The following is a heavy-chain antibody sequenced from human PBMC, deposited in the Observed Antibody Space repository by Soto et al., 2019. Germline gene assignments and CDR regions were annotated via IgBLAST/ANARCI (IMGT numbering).Heavy chain of an antibody. D-gene: IGHD6-19*01. CDR3: ARLNGWSWYNGFDP. J-gene: IGHJ5*02. CDR1: GGSINSSTYY. CDR2: VSYSGST. Sequence: PSETLSLTCTVSGGSINSSTYYWGWIRQPPGKGLEWIASVSYSGSTYFNPSLKSRLTISVETPKNQFSLKLTSVTAADTAVDYCARLNGWSWYNGFDPWGQGTLVTVSS. V-gene: IGHV4-39*01.